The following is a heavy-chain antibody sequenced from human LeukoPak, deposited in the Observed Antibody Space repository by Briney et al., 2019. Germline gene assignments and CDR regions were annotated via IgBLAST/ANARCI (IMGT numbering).Heavy chain of an antibody. CDR2: IYYSGST. V-gene: IGHV4-59*01. D-gene: IGHD3-3*01. CDR1: GGSISSYY. Sequence: SETLSLTCTVSGGSISSYYWSWIRRPPGKGLEWIGYIYYSGSTNYNPSLKSRVTISVDTSKNQFSLKLSSVTAADTAVYYCARLTYYDFWSGYDNWFDPWGQGTLVTVSS. J-gene: IGHJ5*02. CDR3: ARLTYYDFWSGYDNWFDP.